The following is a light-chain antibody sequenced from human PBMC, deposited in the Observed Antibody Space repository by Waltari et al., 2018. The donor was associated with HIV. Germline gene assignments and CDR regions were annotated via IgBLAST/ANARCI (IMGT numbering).Light chain of an antibody. Sequence: GTPGQRVTISCSGSNFNIGSNYVYWYQHVPGAAPKLLIYRNDQRPSGVPDRFSGSKSGTSASLAISGLRSEDEADYYCAAWDDSLSGFYVLGTGTKVTVL. V-gene: IGLV1-47*01. J-gene: IGLJ1*01. CDR1: NFNIGSNY. CDR2: RND. CDR3: AAWDDSLSGFYV.